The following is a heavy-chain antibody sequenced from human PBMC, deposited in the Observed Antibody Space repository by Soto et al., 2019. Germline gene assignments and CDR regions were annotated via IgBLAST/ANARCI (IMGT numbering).Heavy chain of an antibody. CDR3: ANDRSTLHQYYYYGMDF. CDR1: GFTFSSYG. Sequence: PGGSLRLSCAASGFTFSSYGMRWVRQAPGKGLEWVAVISYDGNNEYYADSVKGRFTVSRDNSKNTLYLQINRLGADDTAVYYCANDRSTLHQYYYYGMDFWAKETTVTVPQ. D-gene: IGHD2-15*01. V-gene: IGHV3-30*18. J-gene: IGHJ6*04. CDR2: ISYDGNNE.